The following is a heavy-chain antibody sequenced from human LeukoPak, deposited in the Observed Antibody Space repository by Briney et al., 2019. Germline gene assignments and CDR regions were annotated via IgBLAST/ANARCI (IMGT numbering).Heavy chain of an antibody. D-gene: IGHD2/OR15-2a*01. Sequence: SETLSLTCSVSTGFTTYDYWNWIRQPAGKAPEWIGRIHTTGSTNYNPSLKSRLNMSLDKSKNQFSLKMTSMTAADTALYYCARGGSNRHFDSWGQGILVTVSS. CDR3: ARGGSNRHFDS. CDR2: IHTTGST. CDR1: TGFTTYDY. V-gene: IGHV4-4*07. J-gene: IGHJ4*02.